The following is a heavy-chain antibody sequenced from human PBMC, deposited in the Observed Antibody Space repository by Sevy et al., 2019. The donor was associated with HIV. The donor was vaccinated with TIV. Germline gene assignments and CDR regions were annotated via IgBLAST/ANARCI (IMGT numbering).Heavy chain of an antibody. D-gene: IGHD3-3*01. CDR3: ARDTRKLRFLELAY. CDR1: GFTFSSYA. J-gene: IGHJ4*02. CDR2: ISYDGSNK. Sequence: GGSLRLSCAASGFTFSSYAMHWVRQAPGKGLEWVAVISYDGSNKYYADSVKGRFTISRDNSKNTLYLQMNSLRTEDTAVYYCARDTRKLRFLELAYWGQGTLVTVSS. V-gene: IGHV3-30-3*01.